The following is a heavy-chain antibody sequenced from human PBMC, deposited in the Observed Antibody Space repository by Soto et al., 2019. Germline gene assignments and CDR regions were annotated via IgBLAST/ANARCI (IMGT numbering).Heavy chain of an antibody. CDR1: GGTFSSYA. D-gene: IGHD2-21*02. J-gene: IGHJ4*02. Sequence: ASVKVSCKASGGTFSSYAISWVRQAPGQGLEWMGGIIPIFGTANYAQKFQGRVTITADESTSTAYMELSSLRSEDTAVYYCARAVAVTADFDYWGQRTLVTVYS. V-gene: IGHV1-69*13. CDR3: ARAVAVTADFDY. CDR2: IIPIFGTA.